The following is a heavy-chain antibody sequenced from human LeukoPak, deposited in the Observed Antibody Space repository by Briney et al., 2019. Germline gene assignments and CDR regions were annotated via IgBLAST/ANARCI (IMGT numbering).Heavy chain of an antibody. Sequence: GGSLRLSCAGSGFTFSSYIMNWVRHAPGKGLEWVSSISESSVYINYADSVKGRFTISRDNAKYSLYLQMTSLGAEDTAVYYCARSYYDTSGYPHSDLDYWGQGTLVTVSS. J-gene: IGHJ4*02. CDR1: GFTFSSYI. CDR2: ISESSVYI. D-gene: IGHD3-22*01. V-gene: IGHV3-21*01. CDR3: ARSYYDTSGYPHSDLDY.